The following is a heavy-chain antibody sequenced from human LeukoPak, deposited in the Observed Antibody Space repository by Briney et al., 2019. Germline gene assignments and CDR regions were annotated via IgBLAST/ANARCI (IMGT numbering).Heavy chain of an antibody. CDR2: ISWNSGSI. V-gene: IGHV3-9*03. D-gene: IGHD6-13*01. Sequence: GRSLRLSCAASGFTFDDYAMHWVRQAPGKGLEWVSGISWNSGSIGYADSVKGRFTISRDNAKNSLYLQMNSLRAEDMDLYYCAKDIGAAGTSYYFDYWGQGTLVTVSS. CDR3: AKDIGAAGTSYYFDY. CDR1: GFTFDDYA. J-gene: IGHJ4*02.